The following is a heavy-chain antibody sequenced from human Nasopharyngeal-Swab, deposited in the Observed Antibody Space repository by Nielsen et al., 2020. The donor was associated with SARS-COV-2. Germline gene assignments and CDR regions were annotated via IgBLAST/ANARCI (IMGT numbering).Heavy chain of an antibody. CDR1: GGSTSSSSYY. J-gene: IGHJ6*03. Sequence: SETLSLTCTVSGGSTSSSSYYWGWIRQPPGKGLEWIGSTYYSGSTYYNPSLKSRVTISVDTSKNQFSLKLSSVTAADTAVYYCARERGRGGIWNYYYYMDVWGKGTTVTVSS. V-gene: IGHV4-39*07. D-gene: IGHD3-10*01. CDR3: ARERGRGGIWNYYYYMDV. CDR2: TYYSGST.